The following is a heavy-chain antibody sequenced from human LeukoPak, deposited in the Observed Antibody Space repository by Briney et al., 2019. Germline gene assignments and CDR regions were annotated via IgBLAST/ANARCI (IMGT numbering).Heavy chain of an antibody. CDR1: GDFISRYY. D-gene: IGHD3-10*01. V-gene: IGHV4-59*08. J-gene: IGHJ4*02. Sequence: SETLSLTCTVSGDFISRYYWSWIRQPPGKGLEWIGYIYYSGSTNYNPSLKSRVTISVDTSKNQFSLKLRSVTAADTAVYYCARTMVRGTYYFDDWGQGTLVTVSS. CDR2: IYYSGST. CDR3: ARTMVRGTYYFDD.